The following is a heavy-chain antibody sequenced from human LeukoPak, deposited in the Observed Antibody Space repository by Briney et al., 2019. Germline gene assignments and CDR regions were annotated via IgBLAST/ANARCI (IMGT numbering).Heavy chain of an antibody. V-gene: IGHV1-2*02. CDR2: INPNSGGT. D-gene: IGHD3-3*01. J-gene: IGHJ4*02. CDR3: PSGSNLRFLEWSPFDY. CDR1: GYTFTGYY. Sequence: ASVKVSCKASGYTFTGYYMHWVRQAPGQGLEWMGWINPNSGGTNYAQKFQGRVTMTRDTSISTAYMELSRLRSDDTAVYYCPSGSNLRFLEWSPFDYWGQGTLVTVSS.